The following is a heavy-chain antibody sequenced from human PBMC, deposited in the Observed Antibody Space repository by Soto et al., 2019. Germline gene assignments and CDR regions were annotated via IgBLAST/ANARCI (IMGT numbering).Heavy chain of an antibody. CDR2: ISSSSSYI. V-gene: IGHV3-21*01. D-gene: IGHD3-16*02. J-gene: IGHJ4*02. CDR1: GFTFSSYS. CDR3: ARALRLGELSLGAPYDY. Sequence: PGGSLRLSCAASGFTFSSYSMNWVRQAPGKGLEWVSSISSSSSYIYYADSVKGRFTISRHNAKNSLYLQMNSLRAEDTAVYYCARALRLGELSLGAPYDYWGQGTLVTVSS.